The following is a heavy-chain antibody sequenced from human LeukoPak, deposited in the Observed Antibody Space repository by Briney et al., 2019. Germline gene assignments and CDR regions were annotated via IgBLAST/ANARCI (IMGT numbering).Heavy chain of an antibody. Sequence: GASVKVSCKGSGYTFTSYGISWVRQAPGQGLEWMGWISAYNGNTTYAQKLQGRVTMTTDTSTSTAYMELRSLRSDDTAVYYCARQGPLGYSSGWSDGRDAFDIWGQGTMVTVSS. CDR3: ARQGPLGYSSGWSDGRDAFDI. CDR1: GYTFTSYG. V-gene: IGHV1-18*01. J-gene: IGHJ3*02. D-gene: IGHD6-19*01. CDR2: ISAYNGNT.